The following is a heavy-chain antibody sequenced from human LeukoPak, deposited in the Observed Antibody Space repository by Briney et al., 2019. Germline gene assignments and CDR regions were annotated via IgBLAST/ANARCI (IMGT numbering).Heavy chain of an antibody. CDR1: GGSMTSTNW. J-gene: IGHJ4*02. Sequence: SETLSLTCGVSGGSMTSTNWWSWVRQPPGQGLERIGEISLRGRTNYNPSLNSPVTMSLDESKNQLSLNLTSVTAADTAIYYCSRESGPFCPFGYWGQGTLVTVSS. CDR2: ISLRGRT. V-gene: IGHV4-4*02. D-gene: IGHD1-26*01. CDR3: SRESGPFCPFGY.